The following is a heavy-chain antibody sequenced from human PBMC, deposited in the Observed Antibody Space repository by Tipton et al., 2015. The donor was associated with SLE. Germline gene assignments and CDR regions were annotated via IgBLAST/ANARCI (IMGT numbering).Heavy chain of an antibody. V-gene: IGHV3-73*01. J-gene: IGHJ4*02. D-gene: IGHD5-12*01. CDR1: GFTFSGSN. CDR3: QATAADGQYFDY. CDR2: IRSKANSYAT. Sequence: SLRLSCAASGFTFSGSNMHWVRQASGKGLEWVGRIRSKANSYATAYAASVKGRFATSRDDSENTAYLQMNSLKTEDTAVYYCQATAADGQYFDYWGQGTLVTVSS.